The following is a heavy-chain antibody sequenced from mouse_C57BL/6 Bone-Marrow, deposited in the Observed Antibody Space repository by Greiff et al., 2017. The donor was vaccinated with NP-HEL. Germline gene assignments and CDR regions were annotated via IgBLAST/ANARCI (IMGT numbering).Heavy chain of an antibody. CDR2: INPSSGYT. J-gene: IGHJ2*01. CDR1: GYTFTSYW. CDR3: AALITTAYYFDV. D-gene: IGHD1-1*01. V-gene: IGHV1-7*01. Sequence: VQLQQSGAALAKPGASVKLSCKASGYTFTSYWMHWVKQRPGQGLEWIGYINPSSGYTKYNQKFKDKATLTADKSSSTAYMQLSSLTYEDSAVYYCAALITTAYYFDVGGQGTTLTVSS.